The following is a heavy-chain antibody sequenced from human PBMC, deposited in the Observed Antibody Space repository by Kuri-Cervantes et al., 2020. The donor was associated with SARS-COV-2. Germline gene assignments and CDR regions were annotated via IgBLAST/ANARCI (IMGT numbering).Heavy chain of an antibody. CDR1: GYSISSGYY. V-gene: IGHV4-38-2*01. Sequence: SETLSLTCAVSGYSISSGYYWGWIRQPPGKGLEWIGSTYHSGSTYYNPSLKSRVTISVDTSKNQFSLKLNSVTAADTAVYYCARGTYTYYDFWRGPYFDYWGQGNLVTVSS. CDR3: ARGTYTYYDFWRGPYFDY. D-gene: IGHD3/OR15-3a*01. J-gene: IGHJ4*02. CDR2: TYHSGST.